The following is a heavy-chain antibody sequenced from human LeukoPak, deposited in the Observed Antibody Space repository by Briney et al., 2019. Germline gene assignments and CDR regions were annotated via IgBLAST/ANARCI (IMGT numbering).Heavy chain of an antibody. Sequence: GASVTVSCKASGGTFSSYAISWVRQAPGQGLEWMGRIIPILGIANYAQKFQGRVTITADKSASTAYMELSSLRSEDTAVYYCAREPAAIDYFDYWGQGTLVTVSP. CDR2: IIPILGIA. D-gene: IGHD2-2*02. CDR3: AREPAAIDYFDY. J-gene: IGHJ4*02. CDR1: GGTFSSYA. V-gene: IGHV1-69*04.